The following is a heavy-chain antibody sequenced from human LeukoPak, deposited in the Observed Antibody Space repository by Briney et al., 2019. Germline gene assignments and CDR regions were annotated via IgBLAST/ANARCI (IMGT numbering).Heavy chain of an antibody. CDR3: ARGRLAYNDHDY. CDR1: GFTFSSYA. CDR2: ISGSGGST. Sequence: PGGSLRLSCAASGFTFSSYAMSWVRQAPGKGLEWVSAISGSGGSTYYADSVKGRFTISRDNSKNTLNLQMNSLRAEDAAVYYCARGRLAYNDHDYWGQGTLVTVSS. D-gene: IGHD5-24*01. V-gene: IGHV3-23*01. J-gene: IGHJ4*02.